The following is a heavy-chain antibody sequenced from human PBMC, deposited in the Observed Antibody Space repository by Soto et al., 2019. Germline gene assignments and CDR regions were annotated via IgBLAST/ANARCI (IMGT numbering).Heavy chain of an antibody. J-gene: IGHJ4*02. V-gene: IGHV3-48*03. D-gene: IGHD6-19*01. CDR3: ARVGSGWYGTLFDY. CDR1: GFTFSSYE. CDR2: ISSSGSTI. Sequence: EVQLVESGGGLVQPGGSLILSCAASGFTFSSYEMNWVRQDPGKGMEWGSYISSSGSTIYYADSVKGRFPISRDNAKNSLYLQMSSLRAEDTAVYYWARVGSGWYGTLFDYWGQGTLVTVSS.